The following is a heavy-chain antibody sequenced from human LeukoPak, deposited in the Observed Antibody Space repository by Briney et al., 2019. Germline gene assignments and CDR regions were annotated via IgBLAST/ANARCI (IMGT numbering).Heavy chain of an antibody. D-gene: IGHD3-10*01. CDR3: ARDGYGSGSGDY. CDR1: GGSISSGDYY. V-gene: IGHV4-61*08. CDR2: IYYSGST. Sequence: PSETLSLTCTVSGGSISSGDYYWSWIRQPPGKGLEWIGYIYYSGSTYYNPSLKSRVTMSVDTSKNQFSLKLSSVTAADTAVYYCARDGYGSGSGDYWGQGTLVTVSS. J-gene: IGHJ4*02.